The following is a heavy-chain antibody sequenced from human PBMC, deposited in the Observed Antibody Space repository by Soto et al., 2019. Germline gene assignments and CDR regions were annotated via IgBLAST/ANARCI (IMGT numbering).Heavy chain of an antibody. CDR3: AKESSGWYLKGAYGMDV. Sequence: GGSLRLSCAASGFTFSSYGMHWVRQAPGKGLEWVAVISYDGSNKYYADSVKGRFTISRDNSKNTLYLQMNSLRAEDTAVYYCAKESSGWYLKGAYGMDVWGQGTTVTVSS. CDR1: GFTFSSYG. V-gene: IGHV3-30*18. J-gene: IGHJ6*02. CDR2: ISYDGSNK. D-gene: IGHD6-19*01.